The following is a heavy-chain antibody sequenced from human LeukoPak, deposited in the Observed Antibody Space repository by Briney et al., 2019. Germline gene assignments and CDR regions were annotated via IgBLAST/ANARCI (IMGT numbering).Heavy chain of an antibody. CDR3: ASHNTAMAH. J-gene: IGHJ4*02. V-gene: IGHV4-59*01. CDR1: GGSISSYY. CDR2: IYYSGGT. D-gene: IGHD5-18*01. Sequence: PSETLSLTCTGSGGSISSYYWSWIRQPPGKGLEWIGYIYYSGGTNYNPSLKSRVTISVDTSKNQSSLKLSSVTAADTAVYYCASHNTAMAHWGQGTLVTVSS.